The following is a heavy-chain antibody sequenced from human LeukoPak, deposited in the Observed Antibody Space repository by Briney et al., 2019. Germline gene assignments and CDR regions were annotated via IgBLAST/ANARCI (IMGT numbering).Heavy chain of an antibody. V-gene: IGHV1-18*04. D-gene: IGHD6-19*01. Sequence: ASVKVSCKAAGYTFTNYGITWVRQAPGQGLEWMGWINACNGYTNYAQKIQDRVIVTTDTSTSTAYMELRSLRSDETAVYYCARGRGSSDWYYCDNWGQGTLVTVSS. J-gene: IGHJ4*02. CDR2: INACNGYT. CDR1: GYTFTNYG. CDR3: ARGRGSSDWYYCDN.